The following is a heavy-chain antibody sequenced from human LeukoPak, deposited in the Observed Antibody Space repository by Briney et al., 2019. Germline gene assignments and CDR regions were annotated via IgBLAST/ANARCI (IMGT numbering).Heavy chain of an antibody. J-gene: IGHJ6*03. CDR1: GGSISSYY. CDR3: ARGNMISYYCGYSPDHMDV. D-gene: IGHD5-18*01. V-gene: IGHV4-59*01. Sequence: SETLSLTCTVSGGSISSYYWSWIRQPPGKGLEWIGYIYYSGTTNYNPSLKSRVTISVDTSKNQFSLKMSSVTAADTAVYYCARGNMISYYCGYSPDHMDVWGKGTTVTVSS. CDR2: IYYSGTT.